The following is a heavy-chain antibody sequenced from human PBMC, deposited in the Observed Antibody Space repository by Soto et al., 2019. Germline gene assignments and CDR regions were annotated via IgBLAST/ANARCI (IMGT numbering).Heavy chain of an antibody. J-gene: IGHJ5*02. CDR1: GYTFTSYA. D-gene: IGHD6-19*01. Sequence: ASVKVSCKASGYTFTSYAMHWVRQAPGQRLEWMGWINAGNGNTKYSQKFQGRVTITRDTSASTAYMELSSLRSEDTAVYYCAREAVAGDWLDPWGQGTLVTVSS. CDR2: INAGNGNT. CDR3: AREAVAGDWLDP. V-gene: IGHV1-3*01.